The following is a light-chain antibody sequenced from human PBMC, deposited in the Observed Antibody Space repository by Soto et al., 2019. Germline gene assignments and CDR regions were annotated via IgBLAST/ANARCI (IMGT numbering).Light chain of an antibody. CDR3: QQFHNGPRT. J-gene: IGKJ1*01. V-gene: IGKV3-15*01. CDR2: GAS. Sequence: EIVMTQSPATLSVSPGERVTLSCRASQSVITNVAWYQHKPGQAPRLLIYGASTRATGVPDRFSGSGSGTAFTLTISSLQSADFAIYYCQQFHNGPRTFGQGTKVDIK. CDR1: QSVITN.